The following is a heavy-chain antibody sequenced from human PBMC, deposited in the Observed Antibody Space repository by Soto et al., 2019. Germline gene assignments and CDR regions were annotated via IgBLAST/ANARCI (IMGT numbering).Heavy chain of an antibody. CDR2: ITYSGST. CDR3: ARVLLWFGELLNYYGMDV. CDR1: GGPLSSYSYY. J-gene: IGHJ6*02. V-gene: IGHV4-39*07. Sequence: PSETLSLTCTVSGGPLSSYSYYWGWIRQPPGKGLEWIGSITYSGSTYYNPSLKSRVTISVDTSKNQFSLKLSSVTAADTAVYYCARVLLWFGELLNYYGMDVWGQGTTVTVSS. D-gene: IGHD3-10*01.